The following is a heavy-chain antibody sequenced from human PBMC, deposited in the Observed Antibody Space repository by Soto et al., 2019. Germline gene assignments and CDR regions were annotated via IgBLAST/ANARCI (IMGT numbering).Heavy chain of an antibody. Sequence: GGSLRLSCAASGFTFSNYAMNWVRQAPGKGLEWVSTISDSGSTYYADSVKGRFTISRDNSKNTLYLQMSSLRAEDTAVYFCARDLNLYYDTLTGYYYGMDVWGQGTTVTVSS. CDR1: GFTFSNYA. CDR3: ARDLNLYYDTLTGYYYGMDV. D-gene: IGHD3-9*01. V-gene: IGHV3-23*01. J-gene: IGHJ6*02. CDR2: ISDSGST.